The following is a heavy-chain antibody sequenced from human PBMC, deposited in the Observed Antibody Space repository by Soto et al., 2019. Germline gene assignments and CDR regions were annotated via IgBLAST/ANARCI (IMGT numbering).Heavy chain of an antibody. Sequence: QVHLVQSGDEVKKPGASVKVSCKSSGDTFSTYGLSWVRQAPGQGPEWVGWISFYSGKTKYARSVQGRVTMTTDTSTSTAYMELRSLRSDDTAVYYCARDRGGYDFWSMWGQGTLVTVSS. V-gene: IGHV1-18*04. CDR3: ARDRGGYDFWSM. D-gene: IGHD3-3*01. CDR1: GDTFSTYG. CDR2: ISFYSGKT. J-gene: IGHJ4*02.